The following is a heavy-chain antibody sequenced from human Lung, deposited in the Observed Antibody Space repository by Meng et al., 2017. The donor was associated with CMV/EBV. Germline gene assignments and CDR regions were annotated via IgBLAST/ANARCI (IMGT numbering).Heavy chain of an antibody. Sequence: GESLKISCAASGFTFSSHWMCWVRQAPGKGLEWVANIKADGSGKYYVDSVKGRFTVSRDNAKNSLYLQMNSLRAEDTAVYYCACNSGDCWGKG. V-gene: IGHV3-7*01. CDR2: IKADGSGK. CDR1: GFTFSSHW. J-gene: IGHJ4*02. CDR3: ACNSGDC. D-gene: IGHD3-10*01.